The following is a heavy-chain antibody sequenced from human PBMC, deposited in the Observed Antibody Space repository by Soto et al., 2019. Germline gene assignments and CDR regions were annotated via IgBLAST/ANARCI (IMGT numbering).Heavy chain of an antibody. CDR2: VYYRGRS. CDR3: VSQRTSVLTQAYFDY. J-gene: IGHJ4*02. D-gene: IGHD2-8*01. Sequence: SETLSLTCTVSGGSVSNSNYYWGWIRQPPGKGLEWIGSVYYRGRSYSKSSVKSRVTISVDTSKNQFSLNLNSVTASDTAVYFCVSQRTSVLTQAYFDYWGPGALVTVSS. CDR1: GGSVSNSNYY. V-gene: IGHV4-39*01.